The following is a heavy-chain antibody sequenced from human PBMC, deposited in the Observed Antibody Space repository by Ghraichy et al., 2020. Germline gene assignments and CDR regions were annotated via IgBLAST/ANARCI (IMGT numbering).Heavy chain of an antibody. Sequence: GGSLRLSCAASGFTFSTYGMHWVRQAPVKGLEWVAVIWYDGSNKYYADSVKGRFTISRDNSKNTLYLQMNSLRAEDTAVYYCAGSRQLHFDYWGQGTLVTVSS. CDR3: AGSRQLHFDY. J-gene: IGHJ4*02. CDR1: GFTFSTYG. CDR2: IWYDGSNK. D-gene: IGHD4-23*01. V-gene: IGHV3-33*01.